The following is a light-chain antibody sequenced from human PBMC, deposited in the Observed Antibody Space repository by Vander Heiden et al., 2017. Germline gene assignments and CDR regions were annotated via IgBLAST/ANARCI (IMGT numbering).Light chain of an antibody. CDR1: SSDCGGDNN. CDR2: EVS. V-gene: IGLV2-8*01. Sequence: QSALTQPPSASGSPGQSVTLSCTGTSSDCGGDNNVSWYQQHPGKARKVMIYEVSKRPAGVPDRFSGSKSGNTASLTVSGLQAEDEADYYCSSHAGSNHLVFGGGTKLTVL. J-gene: IGLJ2*01. CDR3: SSHAGSNHLV.